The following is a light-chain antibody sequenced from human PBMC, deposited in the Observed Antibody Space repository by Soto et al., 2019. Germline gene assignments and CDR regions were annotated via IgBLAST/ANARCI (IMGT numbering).Light chain of an antibody. CDR2: AAY. CDR3: QESFSAPYT. J-gene: IGKJ2*01. CDR1: QSISSY. Sequence: DIPMTQSPSSLSGSVGDRVTITCRASQSISSYLNWYQQKPGRAPNLLIYAAYSLQDGVPSRFSGSGSETDFTLTINSLQPEDFATYFCQESFSAPYTVGQGTNVEIK. V-gene: IGKV1-39*01.